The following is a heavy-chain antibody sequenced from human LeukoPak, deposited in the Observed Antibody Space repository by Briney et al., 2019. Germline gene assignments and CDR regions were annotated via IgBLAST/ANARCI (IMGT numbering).Heavy chain of an antibody. CDR3: AKDPVAGYYDSSGPAHY. CDR2: ISGSGGST. D-gene: IGHD3-22*01. J-gene: IGHJ4*02. V-gene: IGHV3-11*04. Sequence: GGSLRLSCAASGFTFNDYYMSWIRQAPGKGLEWVSAISGSGGSTYYADSVKGRFTISRDDARNSLYLQMNNLRAEDTAVYYCAKDPVAGYYDSSGPAHYWGQGTLVTVSS. CDR1: GFTFNDYY.